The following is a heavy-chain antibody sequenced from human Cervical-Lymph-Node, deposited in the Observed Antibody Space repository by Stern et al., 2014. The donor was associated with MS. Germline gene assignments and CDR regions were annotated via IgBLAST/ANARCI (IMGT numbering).Heavy chain of an antibody. Sequence: ESGPALVKPTQTLTLTCTFSGFSLSTSGMGVSWIRQPPGKALEWLARLDWDDDKYYNTSLKTRVTISKDTSKNQVVLTMTNMDPEDTATYFCARMSALLAAAGRYYFDYWGQGALVTVSS. D-gene: IGHD6-25*01. J-gene: IGHJ4*02. CDR3: ARMSALLAAAGRYYFDY. V-gene: IGHV2-70*11. CDR1: GFSLSTSGMG. CDR2: LDWDDDK.